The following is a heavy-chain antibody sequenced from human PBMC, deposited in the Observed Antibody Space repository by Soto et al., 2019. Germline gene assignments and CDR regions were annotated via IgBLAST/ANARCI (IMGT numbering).Heavy chain of an antibody. J-gene: IGHJ6*02. Sequence: ASETLSLTCTVSGGSLSSYYWSWIRQPAGKGLEWIGRIYTSGSTNYNPSLKSRVTMSVDTFKNQFSLKLSSVTAADTAVYYCARDHGGMVRGVSVMGYYYYGMDVWGQGTTVTVSS. V-gene: IGHV4-4*07. CDR3: ARDHGGMVRGVSVMGYYYYGMDV. D-gene: IGHD3-10*01. CDR1: GGSLSSYY. CDR2: IYTSGST.